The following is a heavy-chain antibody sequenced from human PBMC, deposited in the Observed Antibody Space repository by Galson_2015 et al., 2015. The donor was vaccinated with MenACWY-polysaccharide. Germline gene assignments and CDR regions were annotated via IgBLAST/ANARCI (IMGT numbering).Heavy chain of an antibody. Sequence: WTTPSSGNAVYAQKFQDRVTLTRDTSTSTVYMELSSLRSEDTGVYYCATGAGVVGDSWGQGTLVTVSS. CDR3: ATGAGVVGDS. J-gene: IGHJ4*02. V-gene: IGHV1-8*01. D-gene: IGHD2-15*01. CDR2: TTPSSGNA.